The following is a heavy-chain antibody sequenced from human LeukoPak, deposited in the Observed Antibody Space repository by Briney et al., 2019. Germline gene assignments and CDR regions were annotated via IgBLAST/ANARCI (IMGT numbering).Heavy chain of an antibody. J-gene: IGHJ4*02. CDR2: IVVGSGNT. CDR1: GFTFTSSA. CDR3: ARDRGITGTRGRNYYFDY. D-gene: IGHD1-7*01. V-gene: IGHV1-58*02. Sequence: ASVKVSCKASGFTFTSSAMQWVRQARGQRLEWIGWIVVGSGNTNYAQKFQERVTITRDMSTSTAYMELSSLRSEDTAVYYCARDRGITGTRGRNYYFDYSGQGTLVTVSS.